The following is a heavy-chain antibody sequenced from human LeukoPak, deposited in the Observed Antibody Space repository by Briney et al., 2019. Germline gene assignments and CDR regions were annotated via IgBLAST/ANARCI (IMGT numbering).Heavy chain of an antibody. V-gene: IGHV4-38-2*02. Sequence: SETLSLTCTVSSQSINSGYYWGWIRQPPGKVLGWIGSIYHSGSTYYNPSLKSRVTISLDTSKNQFSLKLTSVTAADTAVYYCAGKYYYDSSGYFYVDWWGQGTLVTVSS. CDR3: AGKYYYDSSGYFYVDW. J-gene: IGHJ4*02. CDR1: SQSINSGYY. D-gene: IGHD3-22*01. CDR2: IYHSGST.